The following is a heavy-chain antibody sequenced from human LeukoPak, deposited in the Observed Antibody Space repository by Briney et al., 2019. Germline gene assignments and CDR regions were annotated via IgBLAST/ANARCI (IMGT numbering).Heavy chain of an antibody. CDR3: ARHSTLIPFDS. J-gene: IGHJ4*02. V-gene: IGHV4-59*08. CDR2: IYYSGST. Sequence: SETLSLTCTVAGGSISNYYWSWIRQPPGKGLEWLGYIYYSGSTKYNPSLESRVTISVDTSKNQFSLNLSSVTAADSAVYYCARHSTLIPFDSWGQGTLVTVSS. D-gene: IGHD1-1*01. CDR1: GGSISNYY.